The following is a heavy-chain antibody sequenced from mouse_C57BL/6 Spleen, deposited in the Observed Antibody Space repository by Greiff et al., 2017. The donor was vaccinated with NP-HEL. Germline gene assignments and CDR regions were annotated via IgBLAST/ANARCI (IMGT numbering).Heavy chain of an antibody. CDR2: IDPNSGGT. CDR1: GYTFTSYW. Sequence: VQLQQSGAELVKPGASVKLSCKASGYTFTSYWMHWVKQRPGRGLEWIGRIDPNSGGTKYNEKFKSKATLTVDKPSSTAYMQLSSLTSEDSAVYYCARAFITTVVAPYFDYWGQGTTLTVSS. D-gene: IGHD1-1*01. J-gene: IGHJ2*01. CDR3: ARAFITTVVAPYFDY. V-gene: IGHV1-72*01.